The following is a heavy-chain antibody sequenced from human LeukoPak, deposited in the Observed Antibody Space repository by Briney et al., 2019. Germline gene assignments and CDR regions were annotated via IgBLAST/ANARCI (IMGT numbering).Heavy chain of an antibody. CDR2: IYYSGST. Sequence: SETLSLTCTVSGGSISSYYWSWIRQPPGKGLEWIGYIYYSGSTYYNPSLKSRVTISVDTSKNQFSLKLSSVTAADTAVYYCARQGLGYYDILTGYSHFDYWGQGTLVTVSS. V-gene: IGHV4-59*08. CDR3: ARQGLGYYDILTGYSHFDY. J-gene: IGHJ4*02. D-gene: IGHD3-9*01. CDR1: GGSISSYY.